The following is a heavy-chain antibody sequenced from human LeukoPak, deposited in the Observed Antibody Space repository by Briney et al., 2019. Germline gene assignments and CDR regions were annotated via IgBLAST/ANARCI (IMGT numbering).Heavy chain of an antibody. CDR2: IYYSGGT. D-gene: IGHD6-6*01. V-gene: IGHV4-30-4*01. Sequence: SETLSLTCTVSGGSISSGDYYWSWIRQPPGKGLEWIGYIYYSGGTYYNPSLKSRVTISVDTSKNQFSLKLSSVTAADTAVYYCARVEQLVIDYWGQGTLVTVSS. CDR3: ARVEQLVIDY. J-gene: IGHJ4*02. CDR1: GGSISSGDYY.